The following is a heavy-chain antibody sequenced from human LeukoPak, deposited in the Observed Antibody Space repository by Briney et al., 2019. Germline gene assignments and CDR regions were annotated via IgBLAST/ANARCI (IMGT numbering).Heavy chain of an antibody. CDR1: GFTFSSYA. J-gene: IGHJ4*02. Sequence: GRSLRLSCAASGFTFSSYAMHWVRQAPGKGLEWVAVISYDGSNKYYADSVKGRFTISRDNSKNTLYLQMNSLRAEDTAVYYCANGSGYYLRYWGQGTLVTVSS. CDR3: ANGSGYYLRY. CDR2: ISYDGSNK. V-gene: IGHV3-30*04. D-gene: IGHD3-22*01.